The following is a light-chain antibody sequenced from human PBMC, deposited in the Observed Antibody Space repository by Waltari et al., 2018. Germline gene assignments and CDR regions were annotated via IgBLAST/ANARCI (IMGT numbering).Light chain of an antibody. CDR1: RSNVGSNT. CDR2: SNN. V-gene: IGLV1-44*01. Sequence: QSVLTQPPSATGTPGQTVTISCSGSRSNVGSNTVNWFQPVPGTAPKLLIDSNNHRPSGGPDRFSGSKSGSSSSLSISGLPSEDEADYYCAAWDDSLNAYVFGTGTQVPVL. J-gene: IGLJ1*01. CDR3: AAWDDSLNAYV.